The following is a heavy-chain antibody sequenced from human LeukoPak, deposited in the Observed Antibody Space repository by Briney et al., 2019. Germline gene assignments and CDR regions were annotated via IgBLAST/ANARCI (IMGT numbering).Heavy chain of an antibody. CDR3: ARVEYYDFWSGYEPFDY. CDR2: ISSSSSTI. CDR1: GFTFSSYS. J-gene: IGHJ4*02. V-gene: IGHV3-48*01. D-gene: IGHD3-3*01. Sequence: GGSLRLSCAASGFTFSSYSMNWVRQAPGKGLEWVSYISSSSSTIYYADSVKGRFTISRDNAKNSLYLQMNSPRAEDTAVYYCARVEYYDFWSGYEPFDYWGQGTLVTVSS.